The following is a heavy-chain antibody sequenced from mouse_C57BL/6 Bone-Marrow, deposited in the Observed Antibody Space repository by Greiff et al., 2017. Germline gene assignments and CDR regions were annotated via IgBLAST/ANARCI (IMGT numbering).Heavy chain of an antibody. CDR1: GYAFSSSW. CDR2: IYPGDGDT. J-gene: IGHJ3*01. Sequence: VKLMESGPELVKPGASVKISCKASGYAFSSSWMNWVKQRPGKGLEWIGRIYPGDGDTNYNGKFKGKATLTADKSSSTAYMQLSSLTSEDSAVYFCARPAHAYWGQGTLVTVSA. CDR3: ARPAHAY. V-gene: IGHV1-82*01.